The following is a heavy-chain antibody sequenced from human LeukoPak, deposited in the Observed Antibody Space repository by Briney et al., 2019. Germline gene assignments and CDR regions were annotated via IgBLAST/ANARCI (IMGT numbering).Heavy chain of an antibody. CDR1: GGSISSYY. Sequence: ETLSLTCTVSGGSISSYYWSWIRQPPGKGLEWIGYIYYSGSTNYNPSLKSRVTISVDTSKNQFSLKLSSVTAADTAVYYCARDLSDINYYYYYMDVWGKGTTVTVSS. J-gene: IGHJ6*03. V-gene: IGHV4-59*01. CDR3: ARDLSDINYYYYYMDV. CDR2: IYYSGST. D-gene: IGHD2-8*01.